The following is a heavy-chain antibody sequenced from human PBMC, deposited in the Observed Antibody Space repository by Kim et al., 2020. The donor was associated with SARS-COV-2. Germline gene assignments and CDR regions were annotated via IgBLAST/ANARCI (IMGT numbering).Heavy chain of an antibody. V-gene: IGHV3-23*01. CDR3: AKAPVYVSPPED. Sequence: YYADSVKGRFTISRDNAKNTLYLQMNSLRAEDTAVYYCAKAPVYVSPPEDWGQGTLVTVSS. D-gene: IGHD3-16*01. J-gene: IGHJ4*02.